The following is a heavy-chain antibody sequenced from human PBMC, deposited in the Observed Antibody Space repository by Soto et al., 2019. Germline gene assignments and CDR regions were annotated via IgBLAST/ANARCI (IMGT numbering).Heavy chain of an antibody. Sequence: GGSLRFSCAASVFTIGTYGMSWVRQGPGKGLEWVANIKRDGSEKYYVGPVKGRFTISRDNAKHSLYLQMNSRRAEDTAVYYCARDHQPRVWYYPTSGCLEHWGQGT. CDR3: ARDHQPRVWYYPTSGCLEH. CDR1: VFTIGTYG. V-gene: IGHV3-7*03. J-gene: IGHJ4*02. CDR2: IKRDGSEK. D-gene: IGHD3-22*01.